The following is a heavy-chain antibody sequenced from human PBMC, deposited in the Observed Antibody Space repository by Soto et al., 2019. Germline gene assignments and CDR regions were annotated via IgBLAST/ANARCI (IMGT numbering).Heavy chain of an antibody. D-gene: IGHD2-2*01. CDR1: GGSFSGYY. V-gene: IGHV4-34*01. Sequence: SETLSLTCAVYGGSFSGYYWSWIRQPPGKGLEWIGEINHSGSTNYNPSLKSRVTISVDTSKNQFSLKLSSVTAADTAVYYCARGADCSSTSCYDYYYYMDVWGKGTTVTVSS. J-gene: IGHJ6*03. CDR2: INHSGST. CDR3: ARGADCSSTSCYDYYYYMDV.